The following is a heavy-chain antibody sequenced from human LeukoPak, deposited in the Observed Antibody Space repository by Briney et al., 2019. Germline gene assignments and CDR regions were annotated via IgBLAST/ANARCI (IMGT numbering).Heavy chain of an antibody. Sequence: SETLSLTCTVSGDSISSSSPYWGWIRQPPGKGLEWIGSIYYSGSTYYNTSLKSRVTISVDTSKNQFSLKLTSVTAADTAVYYCARYDVWGSYRAFDYWGQGTLVTVSS. CDR2: IYYSGST. CDR3: ARYDVWGSYRAFDY. J-gene: IGHJ4*02. D-gene: IGHD3-16*02. V-gene: IGHV4-39*01. CDR1: GDSISSSSPY.